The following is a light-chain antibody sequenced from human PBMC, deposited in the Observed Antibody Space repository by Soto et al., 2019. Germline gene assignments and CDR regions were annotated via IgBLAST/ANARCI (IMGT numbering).Light chain of an antibody. J-gene: IGKJ3*01. CDR1: QTIIRY. Sequence: DIQMTQSPSSLSASVGDRVTITCRASQTIIRYLNWYQQKPGKAPKLLIFAASSLQSGVPSRFSGSGSGTEFTLAISSLQPEDFATYYCQQSYNTLAFGPGTKV. CDR3: QQSYNTLA. CDR2: AAS. V-gene: IGKV1-39*01.